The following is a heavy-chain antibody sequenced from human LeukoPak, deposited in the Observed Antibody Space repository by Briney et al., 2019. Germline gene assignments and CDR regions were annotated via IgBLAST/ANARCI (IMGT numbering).Heavy chain of an antibody. D-gene: IGHD4-17*01. CDR2: ISSSSRHI. J-gene: IGHJ4*02. CDR3: ARDRNYGDFPFDY. CDR1: GFTFGSYS. Sequence: GGSLRLSCAASGFTFGSYSMNWVRQAPGKGLEWVSSISSSSRHIYYADSVKGRFTISRDNAKNSLYLQMNSLRAEDTAVYYCARDRNYGDFPFDYWGQGTLVTVSS. V-gene: IGHV3-21*01.